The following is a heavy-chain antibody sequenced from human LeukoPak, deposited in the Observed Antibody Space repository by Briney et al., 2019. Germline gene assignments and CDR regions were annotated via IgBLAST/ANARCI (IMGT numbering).Heavy chain of an antibody. J-gene: IGHJ4*02. D-gene: IGHD3-22*01. Sequence: GASVKVSCKASGYTFTSYYMHWVRQAPGQGLEWMGRINPNSGGTNYAQKFQGRVTMTRDTSISTAYMELSRLRSDDTAVYYCAREGYYYDSSGYYYHDYWGQGTLVTVSS. CDR3: AREGYYYDSSGYYYHDY. V-gene: IGHV1-2*06. CDR1: GYTFTSYY. CDR2: INPNSGGT.